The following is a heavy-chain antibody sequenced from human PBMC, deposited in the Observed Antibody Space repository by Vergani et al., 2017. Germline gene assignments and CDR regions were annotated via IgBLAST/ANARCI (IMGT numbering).Heavy chain of an antibody. J-gene: IGHJ4*02. V-gene: IGHV1-69*01. CDR3: AGVLLWFGGQNRPHLLFDY. D-gene: IGHD3-10*01. CDR2: IIPIFGTA. CDR1: GGTFSSYA. Sequence: QVQLVQSGAEVKKPGSSVKVSCKASGGTFSSYAISWVRQAPGQGLEWMGGIIPIFGTANYAQKFQGRVTITADESTSTAYMELSSLRSEDTAVYYCAGVLLWFGGQNRPHLLFDYWGQGTLVTVSS.